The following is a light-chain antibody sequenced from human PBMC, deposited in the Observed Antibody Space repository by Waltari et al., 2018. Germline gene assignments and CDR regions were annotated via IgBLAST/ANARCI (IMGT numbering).Light chain of an antibody. V-gene: IGLV3-1*01. J-gene: IGLJ2*01. Sequence: SYELTQTPSVTVLPGQTASITCSGNKLGNKYVCWYQQKPGQSTLLVIYQDSKRPSEFPGRFSVSNSWNTATLTISGTQSMDVADYSCQTWDSGSTVVFGGGTKLTVL. CDR1: KLGNKY. CDR3: QTWDSGSTVV. CDR2: QDS.